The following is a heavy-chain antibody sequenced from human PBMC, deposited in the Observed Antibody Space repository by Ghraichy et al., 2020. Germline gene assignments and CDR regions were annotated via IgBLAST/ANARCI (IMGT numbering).Heavy chain of an antibody. Sequence: SETLSLTCAVYGGSFSGYYWSWIRQPPGKGLEWIGEINHSGSTNYNPSLKSRVTISVDTSKNQFSLKLSSVTAADTAVYYCARVEGYCSGGSCYSEFRYLFDYWGQGTLVTVSS. CDR1: GGSFSGYY. J-gene: IGHJ4*02. V-gene: IGHV4-34*01. CDR3: ARVEGYCSGGSCYSEFRYLFDY. CDR2: INHSGST. D-gene: IGHD2-15*01.